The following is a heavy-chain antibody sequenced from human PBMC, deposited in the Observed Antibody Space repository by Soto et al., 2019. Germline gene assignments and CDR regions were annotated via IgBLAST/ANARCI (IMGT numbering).Heavy chain of an antibody. V-gene: IGHV1-58*01. D-gene: IGHD6-13*01. CDR2: TVAGSDNT. CDR3: AATLIAAIGTGHYYGMDV. J-gene: IGHJ6*02. CDR1: GFTFTRSA. Sequence: SVKVSCKASGFTFTRSAVQWVRQARGQRLEWIGWTVAGSDNTNYAQKFQERVTITRDMSTSTAYMELSSLRSEDTAVYYCAATLIAAIGTGHYYGMDVWGQGTTVTVSS.